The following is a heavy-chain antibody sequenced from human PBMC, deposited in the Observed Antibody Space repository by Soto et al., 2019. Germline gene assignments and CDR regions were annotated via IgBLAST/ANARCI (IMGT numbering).Heavy chain of an antibody. Sequence: TLETLSLTCTVSGGSISSSSYYWGWIRQPPGKGLEWIGSIYYSGSTYYNPSLKSRVTISVDTSKNQFSLKLSSVTAADTAVYYCACIFSGGYGYGFYYYGMDVWGQGTTVT. J-gene: IGHJ6*02. CDR2: IYYSGST. D-gene: IGHD5-18*01. V-gene: IGHV4-39*01. CDR3: ACIFSGGYGYGFYYYGMDV. CDR1: GGSISSSSYY.